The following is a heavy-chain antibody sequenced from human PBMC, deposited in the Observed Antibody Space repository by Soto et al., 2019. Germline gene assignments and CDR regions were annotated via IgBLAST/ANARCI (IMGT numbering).Heavy chain of an antibody. Sequence: WRLLRLPCAAAGVNIGNHWMSRVRQTPRKGLEWVANIKQDGSEKYYVDSVKGRFTISRDNAKNSLYLQMNSLRAEDTAVYYCARDQPPPLYYYYYYGMDVWGQGTTVTVSS. CDR1: GVNIGNHW. CDR2: IKQDGSEK. CDR3: ARDQPPPLYYYYYYGMDV. V-gene: IGHV3-7*05. J-gene: IGHJ6*02.